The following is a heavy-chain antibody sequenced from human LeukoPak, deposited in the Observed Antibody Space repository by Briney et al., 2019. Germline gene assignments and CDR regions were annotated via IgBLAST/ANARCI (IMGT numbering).Heavy chain of an antibody. CDR3: ARHPSSGSHY. J-gene: IGHJ4*02. CDR1: GDSITNSDYY. V-gene: IGHV4-39*01. Sequence: PSETLSLTCSVSGDSITNSDYYWAWIRQPPGEGLEWIGSIYYTGSTYYHPSLKSRVTISLDTSKNHFSLELNSVTAADTTVYYCARHPSSGSHYCGQGTLVTVSS. CDR2: IYYTGST. D-gene: IGHD1-26*01.